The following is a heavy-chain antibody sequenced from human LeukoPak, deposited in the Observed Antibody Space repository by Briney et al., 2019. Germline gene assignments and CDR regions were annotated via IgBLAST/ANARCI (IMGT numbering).Heavy chain of an antibody. J-gene: IGHJ3*02. CDR1: GGSISSYY. D-gene: IGHD5-24*01. CDR2: IYYSGST. CDR3: ARHERDASLDHALDI. Sequence: SETLSLTCTGSGGSISSYYWSWIRQPPGKGLEWIWYIYYSGSTSYNPSFKSRVTIFVDTSKNQFSLKLSSVTAADTAVYYCARHERDASLDHALDIWGQGTMVTVSS. V-gene: IGHV4-59*08.